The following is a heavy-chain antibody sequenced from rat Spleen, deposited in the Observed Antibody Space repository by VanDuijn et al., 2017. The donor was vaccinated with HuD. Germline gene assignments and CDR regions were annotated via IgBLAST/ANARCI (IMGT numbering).Heavy chain of an antibody. D-gene: IGHD1-2*01. CDR2: ITNTGGST. V-gene: IGHV5-29*01. CDR3: ARHYYSFDY. CDR1: GFTFSDYY. Sequence: EVQLVESDGGLVQPGRSLKLSCAASGFTFSDYYMAWVRQAPTKGLEWVATITNTGGSTYYPDSVKGRFTISRDNAKNTLYLQMDSLRSEDTATYYGARHYYSFDYWGQGVLVTVSS. J-gene: IGHJ2*01.